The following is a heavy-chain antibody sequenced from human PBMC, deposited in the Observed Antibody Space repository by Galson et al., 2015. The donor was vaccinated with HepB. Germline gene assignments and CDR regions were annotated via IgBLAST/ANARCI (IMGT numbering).Heavy chain of an antibody. CDR3: ARVRGGGIAAAGQFDY. CDR2: TYYRSKWYN. Sequence: CAISGDSVSSNSAAWNWIRQSPSRGLEWLGRTYYRSKWYNDYAVSVKSRITINPDTSKNQFSLQLNSVTPEDTAVYYCARVRGGGIAAAGQFDYWGQGILVTVSS. CDR1: GDSVSSNSAA. V-gene: IGHV6-1*01. J-gene: IGHJ4*02. D-gene: IGHD6-13*01.